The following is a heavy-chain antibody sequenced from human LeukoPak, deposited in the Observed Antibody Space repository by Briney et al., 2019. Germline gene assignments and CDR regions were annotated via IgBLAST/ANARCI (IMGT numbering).Heavy chain of an antibody. D-gene: IGHD6-13*01. CDR1: GGSFSGYY. V-gene: IGHV4-34*01. CDR2: INHSGST. J-gene: IGHJ5*02. Sequence: SETLSLTCAVYGGSFSGYYWSWIRQPPGKGLEWIWEINHSGSTNYNPSLKSRVTISVDTSKNQFSLKLSSVTAADTAVYYCAGDQDIAAAGTNWFDPWGQGTLVTVSS. CDR3: AGDQDIAAAGTNWFDP.